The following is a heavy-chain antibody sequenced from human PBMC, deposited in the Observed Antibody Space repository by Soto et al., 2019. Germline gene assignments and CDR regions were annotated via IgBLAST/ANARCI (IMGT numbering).Heavy chain of an antibody. CDR3: ARGEEDYYGSRSYRMDV. J-gene: IGHJ6*04. CDR2: ISAYNGNT. CDR1: GYTFTSYG. Sequence: ASVKVSCKASGYTFTSYGISWVRQAPGQGLEWMGWISAYNGNTNYAQKLQGRVTMTTDTSTSTAYMELRSLRSEDTAMYYCARGEEDYYGSRSYRMDVWGKGTTVTSPQ. D-gene: IGHD3-10*01. V-gene: IGHV1-18*01.